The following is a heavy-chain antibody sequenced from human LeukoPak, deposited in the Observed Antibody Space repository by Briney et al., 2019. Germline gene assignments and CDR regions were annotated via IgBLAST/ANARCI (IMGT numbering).Heavy chain of an antibody. CDR3: ARAHCSGGSCYFDY. CDR1: GFTFSSYA. Sequence: GGSLRLSCAASGFTFSSYAMHWVRQAPGKGLEWVAVISYDGSNKYYADSVEGRFTISRDNSKNTLYLQMNSPRAEDTAVYYCARAHCSGGSCYFDYWGQGTLVTVSS. V-gene: IGHV3-30*04. D-gene: IGHD2-15*01. J-gene: IGHJ4*02. CDR2: ISYDGSNK.